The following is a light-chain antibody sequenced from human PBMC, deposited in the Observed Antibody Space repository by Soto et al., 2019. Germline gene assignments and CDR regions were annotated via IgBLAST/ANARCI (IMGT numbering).Light chain of an antibody. V-gene: IGKV3-15*01. Sequence: IVMTQSPVTLSVSPGERATLSCRASQNISRSLAWYQQKPGQGPSLLIYGTSTRAGGVPARFSGGGSGTEFTLTITSLQSEDFAVYYCQHRTNWPPAISFGQGTRLEIK. CDR3: QHRTNWPPAIS. J-gene: IGKJ5*01. CDR1: QNISRS. CDR2: GTS.